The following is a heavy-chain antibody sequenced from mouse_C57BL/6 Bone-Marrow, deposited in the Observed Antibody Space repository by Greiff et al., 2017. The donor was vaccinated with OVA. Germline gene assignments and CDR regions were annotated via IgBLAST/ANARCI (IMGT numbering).Heavy chain of an antibody. CDR2: INPSSGYT. V-gene: IGHV1-7*01. CDR1: GYTFTSYW. Sequence: QVQLKQSGAELAKPGASVKLSCKASGYTFTSYWMHWVKQRPGQGLEWIGYINPSSGYTKYNQKFKDKATLTADKSSSTAYMQLSSLTYEDSAVYNCARYRSSYYYFDDWGQGTTLTVSS. J-gene: IGHJ2*01. D-gene: IGHD1-1*01. CDR3: ARYRSSYYYFDD.